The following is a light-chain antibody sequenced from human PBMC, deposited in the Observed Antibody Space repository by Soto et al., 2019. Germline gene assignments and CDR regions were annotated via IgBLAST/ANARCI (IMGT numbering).Light chain of an antibody. J-gene: IGKJ4*01. CDR1: QSISSH. V-gene: IGKV3-11*01. CDR3: HKRPNWPLT. CDR2: DAS. Sequence: EIVLTQSPATLSLSPGEGATLSCRASQSISSHLAWYQQKPGQAPRLLMYDASKRATGIPARFSGSGSGTDFNLNISSIDTEDFAVYLCHKRPNWPLTFGGGTKVEIK.